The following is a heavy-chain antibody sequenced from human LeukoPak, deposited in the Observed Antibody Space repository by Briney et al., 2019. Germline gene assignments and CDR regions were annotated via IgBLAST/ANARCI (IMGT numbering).Heavy chain of an antibody. CDR3: AKASGVPWADYAFDL. Sequence: GGSLRLSCAASGFTFSSYGFHWVRQAPGKGLEWVGVISYDGSSKYYADSVRGRFAISRDTSKNTLHLQMNSLKAEDTALYFCAKASGVPWADYAFDLWGQGTMVTVSS. D-gene: IGHD3-10*01. J-gene: IGHJ3*01. CDR1: GFTFSSYG. CDR2: ISYDGSSK. V-gene: IGHV3-30*18.